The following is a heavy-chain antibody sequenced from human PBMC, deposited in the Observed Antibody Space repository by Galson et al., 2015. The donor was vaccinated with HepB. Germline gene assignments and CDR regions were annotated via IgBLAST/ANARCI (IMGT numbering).Heavy chain of an antibody. CDR1: GFTFSSYA. Sequence: SLRLSCAASGFTFSSYAMHWVRQAPGKGLEWVAVISYDGSNKYYADSVKGRFTISRDNSKNTLYLQMNSLRAEDTAVYYCARTADIAAAGILGFDYWGQGTLVTVSS. CDR2: ISYDGSNK. V-gene: IGHV3-30*04. J-gene: IGHJ4*02. D-gene: IGHD6-13*01. CDR3: ARTADIAAAGILGFDY.